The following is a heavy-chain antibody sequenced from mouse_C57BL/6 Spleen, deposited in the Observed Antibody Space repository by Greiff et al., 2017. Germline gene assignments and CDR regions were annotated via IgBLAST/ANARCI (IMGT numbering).Heavy chain of an antibody. CDR2: IYPRDGST. CDR1: GYTFTSYD. J-gene: IGHJ1*03. CDR3: ARRELTGTWYFDV. V-gene: IGHV1-85*01. Sequence: VMLVESGPELVKPGASVKLSCKASGYTFTSYDINWVKQRPGQGLEWIGWIYPRDGSTKYNEKFKGKATLTVDTSSSTAYMELHSLTSEDSAVYFCARRELTGTWYFDVWGTGTTVTVSS. D-gene: IGHD4-1*01.